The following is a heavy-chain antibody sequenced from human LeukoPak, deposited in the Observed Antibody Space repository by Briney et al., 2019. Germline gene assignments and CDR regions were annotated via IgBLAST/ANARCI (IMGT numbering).Heavy chain of an antibody. CDR2: IWYDGGYK. CDR1: GFTFSNYG. CDR3: ARNYYDSSGYQEATFNY. J-gene: IGHJ4*02. V-gene: IGHV3-33*01. D-gene: IGHD3-22*01. Sequence: GGSLRLSCAASGFTFSNYGMHWVRQAPGKGLEWVAGIWYDGGYKYYAGSVKGRFTISRDNSKNTLFLQMDSLRAEDTAVYYCARNYYDSSGYQEATFNYWGQGTLVTVSS.